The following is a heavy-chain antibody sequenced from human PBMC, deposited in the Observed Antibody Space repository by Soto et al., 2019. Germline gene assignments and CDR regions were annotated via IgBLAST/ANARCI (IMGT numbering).Heavy chain of an antibody. V-gene: IGHV1-69*13. Sequence: SVKVSCKASGGTFSSYAISWVRQAPGQGLEWMGGIIPIFGTANYAQKFQGRVTIAADESTSTAYMELSSLRSEDTAVYYCARAKAGIAAAGTLDYWGQGTLVTVSS. CDR1: GGTFSSYA. D-gene: IGHD6-13*01. J-gene: IGHJ4*02. CDR2: IIPIFGTA. CDR3: ARAKAGIAAAGTLDY.